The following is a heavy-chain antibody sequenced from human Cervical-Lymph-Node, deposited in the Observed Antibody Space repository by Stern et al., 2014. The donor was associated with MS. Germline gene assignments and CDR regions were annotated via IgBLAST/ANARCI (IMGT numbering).Heavy chain of an antibody. CDR3: ARGSDT. Sequence: EVQLVQSGGGLVQPGGSLRLSCAASGFTFSSYWMNWVRLAPGKGLEWVANIKEDGSETYYVDSVKGRFPISRDNAKNSLYLQMNSLRAEDTAVYYCARGSDTWGQGTLVTVSS. D-gene: IGHD2-15*01. J-gene: IGHJ5*02. CDR1: GFTFSSYW. CDR2: IKEDGSET. V-gene: IGHV3-7*01.